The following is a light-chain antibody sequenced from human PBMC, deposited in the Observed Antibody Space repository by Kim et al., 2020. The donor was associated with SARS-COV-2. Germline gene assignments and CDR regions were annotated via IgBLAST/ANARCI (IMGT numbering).Light chain of an antibody. CDR2: GVS. V-gene: IGLV2-14*03. CDR1: SIDVGYSRY. CDR3: SSYTTTSTLV. J-gene: IGLJ3*02. Sequence: GQSITISCTGTSIDVGYSRYVSWYQQHPGKAPKVMIYGVSNRPSGVSNRFSGSKSGNTASLTISGLQAEDEAEYYCSSYTTTSTLVFGEGTKVTVL.